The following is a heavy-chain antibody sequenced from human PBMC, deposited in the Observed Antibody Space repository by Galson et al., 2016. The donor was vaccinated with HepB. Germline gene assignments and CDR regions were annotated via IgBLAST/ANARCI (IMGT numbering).Heavy chain of an antibody. CDR3: AKERPSMGQWRALDV. CDR1: GFNFNNYA. V-gene: IGHV3-23*01. CDR2: IGGSGGGT. Sequence: SLRLSCAAAGFNFNNYAMHWVRQAPGKGLEWVSGIGGSGGGTHYADSVKGRFTISRDNSKSTLYLQMNSLRAEDTAVYYCAKERPSMGQWRALDVWGQGTTVTVSS. D-gene: IGHD6-19*01. J-gene: IGHJ6*02.